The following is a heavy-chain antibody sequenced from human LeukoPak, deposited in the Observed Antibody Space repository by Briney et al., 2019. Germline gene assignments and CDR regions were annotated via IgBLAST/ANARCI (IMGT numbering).Heavy chain of an antibody. J-gene: IGHJ5*01. V-gene: IGHV3-66*01. CDR2: IYTGGTT. D-gene: IGHD1-7*01. CDR1: GFTVSSNS. CDR3: ARAGGITGTTGWLDS. Sequence: GGSLTLSCAASGFTVSSNSISWVRQAPGKGLEWVSVIYTGGTTYYADSVKGRFTISRDNAKNSLFLQVNSLRVEDTAVYFCARAGGITGTTGWLDSWGQGTLVTVSS.